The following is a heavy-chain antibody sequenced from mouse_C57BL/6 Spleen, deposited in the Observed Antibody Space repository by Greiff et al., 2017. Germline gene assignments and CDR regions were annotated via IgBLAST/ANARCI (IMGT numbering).Heavy chain of an antibody. CDR1: GYTFTGYW. V-gene: IGHV1-9*01. CDR2: ILPGSGST. CDR3: ERDEITTVVATSYFDY. Sequence: QVQLQQSGAELMKPGASVKLSCKATGYTFTGYWIEWVKQRPGHGLEWIGEILPGSGSTNYNEKFKGKATFTADTSSNTAYMQLSSLTTEDSAIYYCERDEITTVVATSYFDYWGQGTTLTVSS. D-gene: IGHD1-1*01. J-gene: IGHJ2*01.